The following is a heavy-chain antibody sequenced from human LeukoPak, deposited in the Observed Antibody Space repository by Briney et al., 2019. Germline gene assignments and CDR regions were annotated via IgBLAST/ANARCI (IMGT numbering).Heavy chain of an antibody. V-gene: IGHV3-74*01. D-gene: IGHD6-6*01. Sequence: GGSLRLSCVASGFTFTTYWMHWVRHAPGKGLVWVSRINGDGSNSNYADSVKGRFTISRDKARNTLYLQMNGLRAEDTSLYYCARTSPSSHFDFWGQGTLVTVSS. J-gene: IGHJ4*02. CDR3: ARTSPSSHFDF. CDR2: INGDGSNS. CDR1: GFTFTTYW.